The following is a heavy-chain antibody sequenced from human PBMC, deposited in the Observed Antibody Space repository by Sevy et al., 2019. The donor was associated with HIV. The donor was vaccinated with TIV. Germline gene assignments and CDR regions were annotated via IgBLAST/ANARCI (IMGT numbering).Heavy chain of an antibody. CDR2: ISYDGSNK. CDR3: ARDAELLWFGEGKHSDGMDV. CDR1: GFTFSSYA. J-gene: IGHJ6*02. D-gene: IGHD3-10*01. V-gene: IGHV3-30*04. Sequence: GGSLRLSCAASGFTFSSYAMHWVRQAPGKGLEWVAVISYDGSNKYYADSVKGRFTISRDNSKNTLYLQMNSLRAEDTAVYYCARDAELLWFGEGKHSDGMDVRGQGTTVTVSS.